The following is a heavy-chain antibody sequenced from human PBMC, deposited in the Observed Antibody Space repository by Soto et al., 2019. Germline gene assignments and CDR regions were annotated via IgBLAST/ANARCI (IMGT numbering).Heavy chain of an antibody. CDR1: GFTFSSYS. D-gene: IGHD2-21*02. CDR2: ISSSSSYI. V-gene: IGHV3-21*01. J-gene: IGHJ4*02. Sequence: EVQLVESGGGLVKPGGSLRLSCAASGFTFSSYSMNWVRQAPGKRLEWVSSISSSSSYIYYADSVKGRFTISRDNAKNSLYRQMKSLRAADTGVYYCARDQGAGGGNSLDYWGQGTLVTVSS. CDR3: ARDQGAGGGNSLDY.